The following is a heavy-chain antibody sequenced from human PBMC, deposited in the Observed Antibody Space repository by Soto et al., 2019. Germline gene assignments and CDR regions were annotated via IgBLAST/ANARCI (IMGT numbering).Heavy chain of an antibody. CDR1: GFTFSSYG. CDR3: AKNSIPYGDYYGMDV. CDR2: ISYDGSNK. D-gene: IGHD3-10*01. Sequence: QVQLVESGGGVVQPGRSLRLSCAASGFTFSSYGMHWVRQAPGKGLEWVAVISYDGSNKYYADSVKGRFTISRDNSKNTLYLQMNSLRAEDTAVYYGAKNSIPYGDYYGMDVWGQGTTVTVSS. J-gene: IGHJ6*02. V-gene: IGHV3-30*18.